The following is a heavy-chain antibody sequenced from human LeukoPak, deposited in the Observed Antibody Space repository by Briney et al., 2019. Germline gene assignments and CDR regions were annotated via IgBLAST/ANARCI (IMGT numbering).Heavy chain of an antibody. CDR3: AKAPVTSCRGAYCYPFDY. CDR1: GFPFSSYG. V-gene: IGHV3-23*01. CDR2: ITSTDAGT. Sequence: LGGTLRLSCAASGFPFSSYGMSWVRQAPGKGLEWVSAITSTDAGTYHADSVRGRFTISRDSSKNTLYLQMNSLRAEDAAVYYCAKAPVTSCRGAYCYPFDYWGQGTLVTVSS. J-gene: IGHJ4*02. D-gene: IGHD2-21*01.